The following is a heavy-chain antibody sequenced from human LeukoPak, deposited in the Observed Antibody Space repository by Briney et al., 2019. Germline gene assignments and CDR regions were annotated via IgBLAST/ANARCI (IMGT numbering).Heavy chain of an antibody. J-gene: IGHJ4*02. CDR3: ASLHIVVVVAATAAYFDY. V-gene: IGHV4-59*12. D-gene: IGHD2-15*01. CDR2: IHYSGST. CDR1: GGSMSNYY. Sequence: SETLSLTCTVSGGSMSNYYWSWIRQPPGKGLEWIAYIHYSGSTKYNPSLNSRVSISVDTSKNQFSLKLSSVTAADTAVYYCASLHIVVVVAATAAYFDYWGQGTLVTVSS.